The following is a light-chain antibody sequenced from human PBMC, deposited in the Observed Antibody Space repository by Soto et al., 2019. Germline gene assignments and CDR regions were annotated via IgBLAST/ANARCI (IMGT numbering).Light chain of an antibody. V-gene: IGKV3D-20*02. Sequence: EIVLTQSPGTLSLSPGERATLSCRASQSVSNNYLAWYQQKPGQAPRLLIYGASNRATGIPDRFSGSGSGTDFTLTISSLEPEDFAVYYRQQRSNWPPLTFGQGTRLEIK. J-gene: IGKJ5*01. CDR1: QSVSNNY. CDR2: GAS. CDR3: QQRSNWPPLT.